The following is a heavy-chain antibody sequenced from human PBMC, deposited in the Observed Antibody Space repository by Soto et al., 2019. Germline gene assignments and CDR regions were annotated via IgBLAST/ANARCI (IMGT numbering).Heavy chain of an antibody. V-gene: IGHV4-30-4*01. Sequence: QVQLKESGPGLVKPSHTLSLTCTVSGGSISSGNYYWSWIRQPPGKGLEWIGYIDYSGSTYYNPSLKSRVTISVDTSKNQFSRKLSSVTAADTAVYYCDGYCSGGSCYSGGAFDIWGQGTRVTVYS. D-gene: IGHD2-15*01. J-gene: IGHJ3*02. CDR3: DGYCSGGSCYSGGAFDI. CDR2: IDYSGST. CDR1: GGSISSGNYY.